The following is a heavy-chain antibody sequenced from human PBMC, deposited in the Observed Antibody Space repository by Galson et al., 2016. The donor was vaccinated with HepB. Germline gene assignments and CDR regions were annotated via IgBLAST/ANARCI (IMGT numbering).Heavy chain of an antibody. J-gene: IGHJ4*02. CDR1: GFAFSNYA. CDR3: AKDGCTSTSCYSY. Sequence: SLRLSCAASGFAFSNYAMSWVRQAPGKGLEWVSIIFAGGDRTFYADSVRGRFTISRDKSKNTLYLQMSSLRADDSAVYYCAKDGCTSTSCYSYWGQGTLVTVS. CDR2: IFAGGDRT. V-gene: IGHV3-23*01. D-gene: IGHD2-2*01.